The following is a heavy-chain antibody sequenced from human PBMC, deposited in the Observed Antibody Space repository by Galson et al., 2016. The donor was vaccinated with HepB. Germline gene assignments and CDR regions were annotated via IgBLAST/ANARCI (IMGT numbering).Heavy chain of an antibody. CDR1: GFKYSTYA. V-gene: IGHV3-30*04. J-gene: IGHJ4*02. CDR3: ARARASGGTFYLFDF. D-gene: IGHD2-15*01. Sequence: SLRLSCATRGFKYSTYAMHWVRQAPGKGPEWMAVISYEGSNRYYADPVQGRFTISRDNSKNTVYLQMNTLRPEDTAVFYCARARASGGTFYLFDFWGQGTLVTVSS. CDR2: ISYEGSNR.